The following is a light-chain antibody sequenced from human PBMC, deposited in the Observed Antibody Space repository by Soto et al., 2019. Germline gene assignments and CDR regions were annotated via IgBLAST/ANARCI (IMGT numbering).Light chain of an antibody. CDR1: QSVSSSY. Sequence: EIVLTQSPGTLSLSPGEGATLSCRAIQSVSSSYLGWYQQKPGQAPRLLIYDASNRATGIPARFSGSGSGTDLTLTISSLEPEDFAVYYCQQRSNWPPITFGQGTRLEI. V-gene: IGKV3D-20*02. CDR3: QQRSNWPPIT. J-gene: IGKJ5*01. CDR2: DAS.